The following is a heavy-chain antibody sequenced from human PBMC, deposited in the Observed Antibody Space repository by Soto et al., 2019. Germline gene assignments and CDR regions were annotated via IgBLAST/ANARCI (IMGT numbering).Heavy chain of an antibody. CDR2: IYYSGST. Sequence: SETLSLTCTVSGGSISSYYWSWIRQPPGKGLEWIGYIYYSGSTNYNPSLKSRVTISVDTSKNQFSLKLSSVTAADTAVYYCARLQWLVPPYNWFDPWGQGTLVTVSS. V-gene: IGHV4-59*08. CDR3: ARLQWLVPPYNWFDP. D-gene: IGHD6-19*01. CDR1: GGSISSYY. J-gene: IGHJ5*02.